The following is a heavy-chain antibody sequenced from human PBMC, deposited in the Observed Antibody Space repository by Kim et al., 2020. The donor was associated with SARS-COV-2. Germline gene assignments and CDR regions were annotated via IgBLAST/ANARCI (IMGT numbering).Heavy chain of an antibody. CDR2: ISWNSGSI. J-gene: IGHJ4*02. V-gene: IGHV3-9*01. CDR3: AKDIGPWAVAGHGSEFFDY. CDR1: GFTFDDYA. Sequence: GGSLRLSCAASGFTFDDYAMHWVRQAPGKGLEWVSGISWNSGSIGYADSVKGRFTISRDNAKNSLYLQMNSLRAEDTALYYCAKDIGPWAVAGHGSEFFDYWGQGTLVTVSS. D-gene: IGHD6-19*01.